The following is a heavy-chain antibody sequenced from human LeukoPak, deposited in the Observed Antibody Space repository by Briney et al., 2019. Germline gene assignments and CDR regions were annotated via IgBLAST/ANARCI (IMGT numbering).Heavy chain of an antibody. Sequence: PGGSLRLSCAASGFTFSSYSMNWVRQAPGKGREGVSYISSSSSTIYYADSVKGRFTISRDNAKNSLYLQMNSLRAEDTAVYYCARGSSSWAYDAFDIWGQGTMVTVSS. CDR3: ARGSSSWAYDAFDI. J-gene: IGHJ3*02. CDR2: ISSSSSTI. D-gene: IGHD6-13*01. V-gene: IGHV3-48*04. CDR1: GFTFSSYS.